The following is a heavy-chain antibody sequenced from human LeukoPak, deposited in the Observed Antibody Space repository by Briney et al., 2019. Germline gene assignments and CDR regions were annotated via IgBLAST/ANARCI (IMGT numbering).Heavy chain of an antibody. D-gene: IGHD3/OR15-3a*01. CDR2: INGDGGTT. CDR1: GFIFRNYW. J-gene: IGHJ4*02. CDR3: ARVGIRGEGSSRTGFDY. Sequence: HPGESLRLSCAASGFIFRNYWMHCVRQAPGSGLVWVSRINGDGGTTTYADSVKGRFTISRDNAKNTVYLQMKSLRVEDTGLYYCARVGIRGEGSSRTGFDYWGQGTLVTAAS. V-gene: IGHV3-74*03.